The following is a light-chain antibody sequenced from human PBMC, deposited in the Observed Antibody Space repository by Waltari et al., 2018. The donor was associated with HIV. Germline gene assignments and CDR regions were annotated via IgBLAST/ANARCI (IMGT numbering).Light chain of an antibody. CDR3: TSYAGRDNLV. Sequence: QSALTPPPSASGSPGQSVTISCPGTSRDVGDNDYVSWYQQHPGKAPKVMIYEVSKRPSGVPDRISGSKSGNTASLTVSGLQAEDEADYFCTSYAGRDNLVFGGGTKLTV. V-gene: IGLV2-8*01. CDR1: SRDVGDNDY. J-gene: IGLJ2*01. CDR2: EVS.